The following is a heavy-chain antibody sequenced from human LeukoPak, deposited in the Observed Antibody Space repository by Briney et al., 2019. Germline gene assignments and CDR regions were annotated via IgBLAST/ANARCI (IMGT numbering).Heavy chain of an antibody. CDR1: GFTFSSYA. V-gene: IGHV3-23*01. CDR3: PKARPALDGYNRPDY. CDR2: ISGSGGST. J-gene: IGHJ4*02. Sequence: GGSLRLSCAASGFTFSSYAMSWVRQAPGKGLEWVSAISGSGGSTNYADSVKGRFTISRDNSKNTLYLQMNSLRAEDTAVYYCPKARPALDGYNRPDYWGQGTLVTVSS. D-gene: IGHD5-24*01.